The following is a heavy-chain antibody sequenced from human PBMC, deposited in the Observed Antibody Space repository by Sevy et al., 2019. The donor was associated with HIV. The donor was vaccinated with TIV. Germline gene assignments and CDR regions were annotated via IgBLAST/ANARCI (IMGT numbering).Heavy chain of an antibody. Sequence: GGSLRLSCAVSGFSFSNYWMSWVRQAPGKGLEWVANIKEDGSEKHYVDSVKGRFTISRDNTKNYLFLQMNSMRAEDTALYYCAGYNNLGYWGQGTLVTVSS. D-gene: IGHD1-1*01. CDR1: GFSFSNYW. V-gene: IGHV3-7*01. CDR2: IKEDGSEK. J-gene: IGHJ4*02. CDR3: AGYNNLGY.